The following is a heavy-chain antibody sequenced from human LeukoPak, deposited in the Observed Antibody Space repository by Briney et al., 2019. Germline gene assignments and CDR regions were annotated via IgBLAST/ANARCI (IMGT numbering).Heavy chain of an antibody. J-gene: IGHJ6*03. CDR1: GFTFSSYA. V-gene: IGHV3-48*04. D-gene: IGHD3-16*01. Sequence: GGSLRLSCTASGFTFSSYAMSWVRQAPGKGLEWVSYISSSGSTIKYADSVKGRFTISRGNAKNSLYLQMNSLRAEDTAVYYCAKRGGYAAALYYMDVWGKGTTVTISS. CDR3: AKRGGYAAALYYMDV. CDR2: ISSSGSTI.